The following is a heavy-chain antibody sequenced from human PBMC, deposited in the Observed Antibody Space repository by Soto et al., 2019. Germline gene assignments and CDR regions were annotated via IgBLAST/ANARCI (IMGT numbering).Heavy chain of an antibody. J-gene: IGHJ6*03. Sequence: QVQLQESGPGLVKPSGTLSLTCAVSSGSISSSNWWSWVRQPPGKGLEWIGEIYHSGSTNYNPSLKSRVTISVDKSKNQFSLKLRSVTAADTAVYYCASRKGIAARPPYYYDYMDVWGKGTTVTVSS. V-gene: IGHV4-4*02. CDR1: SGSISSSNW. CDR2: IYHSGST. CDR3: ASRKGIAARPPYYYDYMDV. D-gene: IGHD6-6*01.